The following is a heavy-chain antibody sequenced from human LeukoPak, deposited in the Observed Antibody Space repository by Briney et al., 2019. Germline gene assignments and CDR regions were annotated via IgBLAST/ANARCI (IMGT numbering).Heavy chain of an antibody. Sequence: GGSLRLSCAASGFTFSSYSMNWVRQAPGKGLEWVSSISSSSSYIYYADSVKGRFTISRDNAKNSLYLQMNSLRAEDTAVYHCARDTSVTIFGVTDAFDIWGQGTMVTVSS. D-gene: IGHD3-3*01. CDR1: GFTFSSYS. CDR3: ARDTSVTIFGVTDAFDI. J-gene: IGHJ3*02. CDR2: ISSSSSYI. V-gene: IGHV3-21*01.